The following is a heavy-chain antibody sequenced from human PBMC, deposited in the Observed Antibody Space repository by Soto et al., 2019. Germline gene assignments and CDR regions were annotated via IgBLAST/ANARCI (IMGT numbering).Heavy chain of an antibody. CDR2: IYTGGST. D-gene: IGHD3-16*01. CDR3: ARAGGSTRDYYYGMDV. Sequence: SETLSLTCTVSSGSISSYYWSWIRQPAGKGLEWIGRIYTGGSTNYNPSLKSRVTMSVDTSKNQFSLKLSSVTAADTAVYYCARAGGSTRDYYYGMDVWGQGTTVTV. CDR1: SGSISSYY. J-gene: IGHJ6*02. V-gene: IGHV4-4*07.